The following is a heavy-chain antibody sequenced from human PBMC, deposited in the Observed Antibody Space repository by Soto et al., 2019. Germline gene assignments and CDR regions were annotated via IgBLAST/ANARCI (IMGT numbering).Heavy chain of an antibody. CDR3: ARLGRRLGNTTVF. CDR1: GDSISSDY. D-gene: IGHD1-1*01. V-gene: IGHV4-59*01. CDR2: MYYTGTT. Sequence: SETLSLTCSVSGDSISSDYWSWIRQPPGKGLEWIGYMYYTGTTNYNPSLRSRVTISLDTSKKQFSLKLSSVTAADTAVYYCARLGRRLGNTTVFWGQGTTVTVSS. J-gene: IGHJ6*02.